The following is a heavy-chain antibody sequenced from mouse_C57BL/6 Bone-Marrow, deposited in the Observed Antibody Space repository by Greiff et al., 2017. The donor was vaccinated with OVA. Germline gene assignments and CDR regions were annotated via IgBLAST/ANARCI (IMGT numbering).Heavy chain of an antibody. CDR1: GFSLTSYA. D-gene: IGHD4-1*01. CDR2: IWTGGGT. Sequence: QVQLKESGPGLVAPSQSLSITCTASGFSLTSYAIRWVRQPPGKGLEWLGVIWTGGGTNYNSALKTRLSISTDNSKSQVFLKMNSLQTDDTAGYYCARNSGTGAMDYWGQGTSVTVSS. CDR3: ARNSGTGAMDY. V-gene: IGHV2-9-1*01. J-gene: IGHJ4*01.